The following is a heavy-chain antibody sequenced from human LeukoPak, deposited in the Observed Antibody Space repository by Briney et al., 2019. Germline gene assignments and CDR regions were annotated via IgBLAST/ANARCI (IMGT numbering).Heavy chain of an antibody. CDR1: GYSFTSYW. D-gene: IGHD3-22*01. CDR3: AILDYYYDSSGYYSNFDY. Sequence: GESLKISCKGSGYSFTSYWIGWVRQMPGKGLEWMGIIYPGDSDTRDSPSFQGQVTISADKSISTAYLQWSSLKASDTAMYYCAILDYYYDSSGYYSNFDYWGQGTLVTVSS. V-gene: IGHV5-51*01. J-gene: IGHJ4*02. CDR2: IYPGDSDT.